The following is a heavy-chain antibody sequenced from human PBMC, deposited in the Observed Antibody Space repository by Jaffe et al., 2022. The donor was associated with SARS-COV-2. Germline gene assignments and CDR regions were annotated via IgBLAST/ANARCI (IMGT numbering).Heavy chain of an antibody. Sequence: EVQLLESGGGLAQPGGSLRLSCAASGFTFSNYAMHWVRQAPGKGLEWVSSIRSYGDAIYYADSVKGRFTISRDNSKNTLHLQMNSLRVEDTAVYYCAKGGTYSRSPLDFWGPGTLVTVSS. CDR3: AKGGTYSRSPLDF. D-gene: IGHD6-6*01. CDR2: IRSYGDAI. J-gene: IGHJ4*02. V-gene: IGHV3-23*01. CDR1: GFTFSNYA.